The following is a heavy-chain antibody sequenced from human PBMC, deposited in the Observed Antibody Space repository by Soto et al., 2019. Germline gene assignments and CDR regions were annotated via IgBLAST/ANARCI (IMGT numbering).Heavy chain of an antibody. Sequence: LSLTCAISGDSVSSNSAAWNWIRQSPSRGLEWLGRTYYRSKWYNDYAVSVKSRITINPDTSKNQFSLQLNSVTPEDTAVYYCAKAAYSSSWYKVDYWGQGTLVTVSS. J-gene: IGHJ4*02. D-gene: IGHD6-13*01. CDR1: GDSVSSNSAA. V-gene: IGHV6-1*01. CDR3: AKAAYSSSWYKVDY. CDR2: TYYRSKWYN.